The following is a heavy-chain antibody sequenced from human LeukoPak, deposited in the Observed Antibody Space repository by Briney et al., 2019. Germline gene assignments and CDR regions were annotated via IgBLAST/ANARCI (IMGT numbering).Heavy chain of an antibody. V-gene: IGHV1-69*13. Sequence: GASVKVSCKASGGTFSSYAISWVRQAPGQGLEWMGGIIPIFGTANYAQKFQGRVTITADESTSTAYMELSSLRSEDTAVYYCAREMAPRWELREEDDAFDIWGQGTMVTVSS. CDR1: GGTFSSYA. CDR2: IIPIFGTA. CDR3: AREMAPRWELREEDDAFDI. J-gene: IGHJ3*02. D-gene: IGHD1-26*01.